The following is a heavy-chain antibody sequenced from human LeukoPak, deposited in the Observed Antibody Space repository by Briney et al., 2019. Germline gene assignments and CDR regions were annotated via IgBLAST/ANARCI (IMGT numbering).Heavy chain of an antibody. CDR1: RGSISSTTYY. CDR2: IYYSGST. D-gene: IGHD6-19*01. Sequence: SEIESLTCTVSRGSISSTTYYWDWIRQPPGKGLEWIGSIYYSGSTYYNPSLKRRVTISVDTSTNQFSLRLTSVTAADTAVYYCARKTDSIGWYPYFDPWGRGTLVTVPS. J-gene: IGHJ2*01. CDR3: ARKTDSIGWYPYFDP. V-gene: IGHV4-39*01.